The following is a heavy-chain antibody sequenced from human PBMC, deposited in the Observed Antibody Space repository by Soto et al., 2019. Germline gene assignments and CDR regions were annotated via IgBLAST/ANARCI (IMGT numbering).Heavy chain of an antibody. CDR1: GYTFSNYG. CDR3: ARVVPGAEAWFGP. D-gene: IGHD2-2*01. V-gene: IGHV1-18*01. Sequence: ASVKVSCKTSGYTFSNYGITWVRQAPGQPLEWLGWISLYSDGTNYAQKFQGRVSMTTDTSTTTAYMELRSLRPADTAVYYCARVVPGAEAWFGPWGQGTLVTVSS. J-gene: IGHJ5*02. CDR2: ISLYSDGT.